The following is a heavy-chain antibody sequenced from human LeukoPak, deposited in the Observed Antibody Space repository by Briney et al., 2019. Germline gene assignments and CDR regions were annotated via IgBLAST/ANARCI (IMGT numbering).Heavy chain of an antibody. CDR1: GGSFSGYY. CDR3: ARGMSPPIFWSGYSPFDY. Sequence: SETLSLTCAVYGGSFSGYYWSWIRQPPGKGLEWIGEINHSGSTNYNPSLKSRVTISVDTSKNQFSLKLSSVTAADTAVYYCARGMSPPIFWSGYSPFDYWGQGTLATVSS. V-gene: IGHV4-34*01. D-gene: IGHD3-3*01. CDR2: INHSGST. J-gene: IGHJ4*02.